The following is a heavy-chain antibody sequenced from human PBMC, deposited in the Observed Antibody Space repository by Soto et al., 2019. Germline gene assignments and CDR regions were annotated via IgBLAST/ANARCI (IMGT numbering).Heavy chain of an antibody. CDR1: GFTADDYA. J-gene: IGHJ4*02. V-gene: IGHV3-9*02. CDR2: ISSNSDTI. CDR3: AKDMKWGGMTTIHYFDS. D-gene: IGHD4-17*01. Sequence: EVQLVESGGGLVQPGRSLRLSCVASGFTADDYALHWVRQAPGKGLEWVSGISSNSDTIHYADSVKGRFTISRDHAKNSLFLQMNSLRPEDTAVYYCAKDMKWGGMTTIHYFDSWGQGTLVTVSS.